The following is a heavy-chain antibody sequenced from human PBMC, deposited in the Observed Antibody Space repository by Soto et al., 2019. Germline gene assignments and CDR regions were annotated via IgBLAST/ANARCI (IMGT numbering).Heavy chain of an antibody. V-gene: IGHV3-53*04. Sequence: EVQLEESGGGLVQPGGSLRLSCVVSGFSVSRNYMSWVRQAPGKGLEWVSVIYSGGSTYYADSVKGRFTISRHNFKNTLYLQMNSLRAGGTAVYYCARGGSPFYYWGLGPLVTVFS. D-gene: IGHD2-15*01. J-gene: IGHJ4*02. CDR1: GFSVSRNY. CDR2: IYSGGST. CDR3: ARGGSPFYY.